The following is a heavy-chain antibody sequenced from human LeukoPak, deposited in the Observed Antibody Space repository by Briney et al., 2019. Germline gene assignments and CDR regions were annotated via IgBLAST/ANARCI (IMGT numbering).Heavy chain of an antibody. CDR3: AREIRRQWLKRLWGAFDY. D-gene: IGHD6-19*01. V-gene: IGHV3-23*01. Sequence: PGGSLRLSCAASGFTFSSLAMHWVRQAPGKGLEWVSAISGSGGSTYYADSVKGRFTISRDNSKNTLYLQMNSLRAEDTAVYYCAREIRRQWLKRLWGAFDYWGQGTLVTVSS. CDR2: ISGSGGST. J-gene: IGHJ4*02. CDR1: GFTFSSLA.